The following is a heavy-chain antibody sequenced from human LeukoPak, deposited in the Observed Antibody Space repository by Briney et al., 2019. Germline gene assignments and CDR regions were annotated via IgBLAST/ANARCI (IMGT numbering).Heavy chain of an antibody. D-gene: IGHD1-26*01. CDR2: ISGSSSTI. CDR1: GFTFSSYA. V-gene: IGHV3-48*04. Sequence: GGSLRLSCAASGFTFSSYAMSWVRQAPGKGLEWVSYISGSSSTIYYADSVKGRFTISRDNAKDSLYLQMDSLRAEDTAVYYCARYLVGARYFDYWGQGALVAVSS. J-gene: IGHJ4*02. CDR3: ARYLVGARYFDY.